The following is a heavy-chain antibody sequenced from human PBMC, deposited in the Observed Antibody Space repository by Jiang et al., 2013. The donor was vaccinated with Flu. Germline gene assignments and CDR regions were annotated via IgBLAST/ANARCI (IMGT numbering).Heavy chain of an antibody. J-gene: IGHJ6*04. Sequence: GAEVKKPGASVKVSCKASGYTFTSYGISWVRQAPGQGLEWMGWISAYNGNTNYAQKLQGRVTMTTDTSTSTAYMELRSLRSDDTAVYYCARVFLPPKGGYYYYGMDVWGKGTTVTVSS. V-gene: IGHV1-18*01. CDR1: GYTFTSYG. CDR2: ISAYNGNT. D-gene: IGHD2/OR15-2a*01. CDR3: ARVFLPPKGGYYYYGMDV.